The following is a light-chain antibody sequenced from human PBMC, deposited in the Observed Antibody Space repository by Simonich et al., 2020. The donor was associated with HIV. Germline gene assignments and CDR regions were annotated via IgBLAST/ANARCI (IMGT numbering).Light chain of an antibody. V-gene: IGKV3-11*01. CDR3: QQRGHWPRLT. Sequence: EIVLTQSPATLSLSPGERATLSCRASQSVSSYLAWYQQKPGQAPRLLIYDASNRATGIPARFIGSGSGTDFTLTISSLEPEDFAVYYCQQRGHWPRLTFGGGAKVEIK. J-gene: IGKJ4*01. CDR2: DAS. CDR1: QSVSSY.